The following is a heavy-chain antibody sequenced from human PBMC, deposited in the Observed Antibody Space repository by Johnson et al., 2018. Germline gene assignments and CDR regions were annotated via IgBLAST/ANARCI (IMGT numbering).Heavy chain of an antibody. CDR1: GFTFSSYA. J-gene: IGHJ3*02. CDR2: ISSDGSNK. Sequence: QVQLQESGGGVVQPGRSLRLSCAASGFTFSSYAMHWVRQAPGKGLEWVAVISSDGSNKYYADSVKGRFTISRDNSKNTLYLQMNSLRAEDTAVYYCAREPSPYYYVSSGYRPLDDAFDIWGQGTMVTVSS. CDR3: AREPSPYYYVSSGYRPLDDAFDI. D-gene: IGHD3-22*01. V-gene: IGHV3-30-3*01.